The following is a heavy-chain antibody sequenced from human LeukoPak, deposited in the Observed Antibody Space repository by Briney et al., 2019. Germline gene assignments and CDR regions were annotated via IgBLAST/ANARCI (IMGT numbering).Heavy chain of an antibody. CDR1: GFTFSSYG. V-gene: IGHV3-33*01. CDR3: ARDQDDFWSGIPYYYYGMDV. Sequence: PGRSLRLSCAASGFTFSSYGMHWVRQAPGKGLEWVAVIWYDGSNKYYADSVKGRFTISRDNSKNTLYLQMNSLRAEDTAVYYCARDQDDFWSGIPYYYYGMDVWGQGTTVTVSS. J-gene: IGHJ6*02. D-gene: IGHD3-3*01. CDR2: IWYDGSNK.